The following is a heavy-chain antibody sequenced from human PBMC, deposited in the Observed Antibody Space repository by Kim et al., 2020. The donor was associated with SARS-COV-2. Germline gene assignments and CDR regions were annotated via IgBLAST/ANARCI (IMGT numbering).Heavy chain of an antibody. V-gene: IGHV3-33*01. Sequence: GGSLRLSCAASGFTFSSYGMHWVRQAPGKGLEWVAVIWYDGSNKYYADSVKGRFTISRDNSKNTLYLQMNSLRAEDTAVYYCARDGALLWFGELPPPSMGVWGQGTTVTVSS. J-gene: IGHJ6*02. CDR1: GFTFSSYG. D-gene: IGHD3-10*01. CDR3: ARDGALLWFGELPPPSMGV. CDR2: IWYDGSNK.